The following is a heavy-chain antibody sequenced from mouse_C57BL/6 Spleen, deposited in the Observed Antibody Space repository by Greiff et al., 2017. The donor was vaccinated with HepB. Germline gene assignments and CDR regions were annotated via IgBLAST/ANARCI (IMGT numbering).Heavy chain of an antibody. J-gene: IGHJ4*01. D-gene: IGHD2-1*01. CDR2: IRNKANGYTT. V-gene: IGHV7-3*01. Sequence: EVKLMESGGGLVQPGGSLSLSCAASGFTFTDYYMSWVRQPPGKALEWLGFIRNKANGYTTAYSASVKGRFTISRDNSQSILYLQMNALRAEDSATYYCARIGGNYPLDYWGQGTSVTVSS. CDR3: ARIGGNYPLDY. CDR1: GFTFTDYY.